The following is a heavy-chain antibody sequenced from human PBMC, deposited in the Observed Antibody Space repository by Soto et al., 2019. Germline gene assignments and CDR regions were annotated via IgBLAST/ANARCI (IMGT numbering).Heavy chain of an antibody. J-gene: IGHJ6*02. Sequence: RGSLRLSCAASGFTVSRYWMSWVRQAPGKGLKWVANIKQEESEKYYVDTVKGRFTISRDNAKNSLYLQMNRLRAEDTSVYYCARFYYDSSGYLPSPYYYYYGMDVWGQGT. CDR2: IKQEESEK. V-gene: IGHV3-7*04. D-gene: IGHD3-22*01. CDR1: GFTVSRYW. CDR3: ARFYYDSSGYLPSPYYYYYGMDV.